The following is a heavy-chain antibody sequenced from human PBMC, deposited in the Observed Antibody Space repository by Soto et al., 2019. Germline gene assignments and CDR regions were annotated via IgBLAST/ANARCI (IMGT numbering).Heavy chain of an antibody. CDR3: EREVRIHYGSGSYAY. J-gene: IGHJ4*02. CDR2: ISSSGSNG. D-gene: IGHD3-10*01. Sequence: QVQLVESGGGLVKPGGSLRLSCAASGFTFSDYYMSWIRQAPGKGLEWVSYISSSGSNGYYADSVKGRFTISRDNAKNSRCLQLNSLRAEDTAVDYCEREVRIHYGSGSYAYWGRGAMVTVSS. V-gene: IGHV3-11*01. CDR1: GFTFSDYY.